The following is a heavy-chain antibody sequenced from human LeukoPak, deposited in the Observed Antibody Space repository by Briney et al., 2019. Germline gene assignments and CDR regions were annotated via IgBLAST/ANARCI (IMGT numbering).Heavy chain of an antibody. Sequence: SETLSLTCTVSGGSIRGGIYYWSWIRQPPGKGLEWIGYIYYSGSTDYNPSLKSRVTISVDTSKNQFSLKLSSVTAADTAVYYCARGSSNNYYYYMDVWGKGTTVTVSS. J-gene: IGHJ6*03. CDR1: GGSIRGGIYY. CDR2: IYYSGST. D-gene: IGHD2-2*01. CDR3: ARGSSNNYYYYMDV. V-gene: IGHV4-61*01.